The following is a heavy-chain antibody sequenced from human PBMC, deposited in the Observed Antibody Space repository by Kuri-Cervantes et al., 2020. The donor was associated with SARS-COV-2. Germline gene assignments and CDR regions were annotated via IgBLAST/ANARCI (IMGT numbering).Heavy chain of an antibody. CDR1: GGSISSSHW. J-gene: IGHJ5*02. V-gene: IGHV4-4*02. D-gene: IGHD5-24*01. CDR3: ARRDAYNYDGWFDP. Sequence: GSLRLSCAVSGGSISSSHWWTWVRQPPEKGLEWIGEIFHSGSTNYNPSLKSRVTISVDKSEDQFSLKLNSLTAADTAVYYCARRDAYNYDGWFDPWGQGTLVTVSS. CDR2: IFHSGST.